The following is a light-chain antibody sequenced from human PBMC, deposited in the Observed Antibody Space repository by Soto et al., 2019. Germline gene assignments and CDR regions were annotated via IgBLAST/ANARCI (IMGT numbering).Light chain of an antibody. Sequence: DIQMTQSPSSLSASVGDRVTITCRASQGISHYLAWYQQRPGQAPKLLIHDANILQSGVPSRFSGSGSGTDFTLTISSLQSEDFATYYCQNYNSAPRTFGQGTKVDIK. CDR1: QGISHY. V-gene: IGKV1-27*01. CDR3: QNYNSAPRT. CDR2: DAN. J-gene: IGKJ1*01.